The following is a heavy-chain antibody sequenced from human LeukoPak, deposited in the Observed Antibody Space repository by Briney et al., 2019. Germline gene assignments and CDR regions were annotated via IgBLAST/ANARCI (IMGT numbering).Heavy chain of an antibody. CDR3: ARGLYSYGYSRFDY. CDR2: ISYDGSNK. D-gene: IGHD5-18*01. Sequence: PGGSLRLSCAASGFTFSSYGMHWVRQAPGKGLEWVAVISYDGSNKYYADSVKGRFTISRDNSKNTLYLQMNSLRAEDTAVYYCARGLYSYGYSRFDYWGQGTLVTVSS. V-gene: IGHV3-30*03. CDR1: GFTFSSYG. J-gene: IGHJ4*02.